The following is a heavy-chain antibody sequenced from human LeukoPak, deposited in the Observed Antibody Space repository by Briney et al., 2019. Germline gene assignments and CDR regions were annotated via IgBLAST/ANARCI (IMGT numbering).Heavy chain of an antibody. CDR1: GFTFSSYE. J-gene: IGHJ5*02. CDR3: ARLLEMATTSWFDP. Sequence: GGSLRLSCAASGFTFSSYEMNWVRQAPGKGLEWVSYISSSGSTIYYADSVKGRFTISRDNAKNSLYLQMNSLRAEDTAVYYCARLLEMATTSWFDPWGQGTLVTVSS. V-gene: IGHV3-48*03. CDR2: ISSSGSTI. D-gene: IGHD5-24*01.